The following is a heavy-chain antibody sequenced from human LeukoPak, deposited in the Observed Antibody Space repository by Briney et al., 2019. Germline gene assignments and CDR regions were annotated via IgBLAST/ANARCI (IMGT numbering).Heavy chain of an antibody. CDR1: GGSISSSSYY. CDR3: ARILFLKRWLQLGDQYYFDY. V-gene: IGHV4-39*07. Sequence: SETLSLTCTVSGGSISSSSYYWGWIRQPPGKGLEWIGSIYYSGSTYYNLSLKSRVTISVDTSKNQFSLKLSSVTAADTAVYYCARILFLKRWLQLGDQYYFDYWGQGTLVTVSS. J-gene: IGHJ4*02. CDR2: IYYSGST. D-gene: IGHD5-24*01.